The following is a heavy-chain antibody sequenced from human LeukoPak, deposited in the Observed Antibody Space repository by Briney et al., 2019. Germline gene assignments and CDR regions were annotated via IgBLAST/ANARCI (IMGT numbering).Heavy chain of an antibody. CDR3: AIEGKIHLYLSGFFDY. CDR2: ISSSSRYI. V-gene: IGHV3-21*01. J-gene: IGHJ4*02. D-gene: IGHD5-18*01. CDR1: GFTFSSYS. Sequence: MSGGSLRLSCAASGFTFSSYSMNWVRQAPGKGLEWVSSISSSSRYIYYADSVKGRFTILRDNAKDSLYLQMNSLRVTARPVFYSAIEGKIHLYLSGFFDYWGQGTLVTVSS.